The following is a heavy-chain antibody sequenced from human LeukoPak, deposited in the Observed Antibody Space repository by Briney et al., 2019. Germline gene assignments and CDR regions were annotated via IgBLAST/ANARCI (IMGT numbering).Heavy chain of an antibody. V-gene: IGHV3-48*03. D-gene: IGHD3-22*01. CDR2: ISSGGTTI. J-gene: IGHJ4*02. CDR3: ARYSSPIN. CDR1: GFTFSSYE. Sequence: GGSLRLSCAASGFTFSSYEMALVRQPPGKGLGWLSCISSGGTTIYYADSVKGRFTISRDNAKNSLYLQVSSLRAEDTAVYYCARYSSPINWGQGTLVTVSS.